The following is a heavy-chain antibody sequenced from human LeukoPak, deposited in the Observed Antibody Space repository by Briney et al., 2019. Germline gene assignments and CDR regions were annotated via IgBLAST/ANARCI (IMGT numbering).Heavy chain of an antibody. CDR3: ARAHLSSSSTDYMEV. J-gene: IGHJ6*03. CDR2: IRYDGSNK. Sequence: PGGSLRLSCAASGFTFSSYGMHWVRQAPGKGLEWVAFIRYDGSNKYYVDSVKGRFTISRDNSKNTLYLQMNSLRAEDTAVYYCARAHLSSSSTDYMEVWGKGTTVTVSS. D-gene: IGHD6-6*01. V-gene: IGHV3-30*02. CDR1: GFTFSSYG.